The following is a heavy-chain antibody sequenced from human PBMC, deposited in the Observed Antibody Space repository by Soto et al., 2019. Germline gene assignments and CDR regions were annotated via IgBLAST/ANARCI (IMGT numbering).Heavy chain of an antibody. CDR2: LYWDDTR. J-gene: IGHJ6*04. D-gene: IGHD1-1*01. V-gene: IGHV2-5*02. CDR1: GFSLYTGGVG. CDR3: AHYTTDTYFDV. Sequence: QITLKESSPTLVNPTQTLTLTCSFSGFSLYTGGVGVGWIRQPPGKALEWLALLYWDDTRRYNPYLKNTLTIAKDPCENQVVLTVTDMGPVDTGTYFCAHYTTDTYFDVWGKGATVTVSS.